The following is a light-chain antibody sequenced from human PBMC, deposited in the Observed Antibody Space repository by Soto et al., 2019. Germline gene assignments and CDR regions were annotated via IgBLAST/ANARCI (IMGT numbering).Light chain of an antibody. CDR1: QDISSS. V-gene: IGKV1-9*01. CDR2: GAS. CDR3: QQTKSYPST. J-gene: IGKJ4*01. Sequence: DIQMTQSPSTVSAYVGDSVTITCRASQDISSSLAWYHQKAGKAPKLLIYGASILQSGVPSGFSGSGFGTDFTLTISSLRAEDFAIYFCQQTKSYPSTFGGGTKVDIK.